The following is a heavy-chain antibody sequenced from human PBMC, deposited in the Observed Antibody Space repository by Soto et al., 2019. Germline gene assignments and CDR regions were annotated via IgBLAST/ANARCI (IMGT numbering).Heavy chain of an antibody. Sequence: TLSLTCTVSGGSVSSGSYYWSWIRQPPGKGLEWIGRIYTSGSTNYNPSLKSRVTMSVDTSKNQFSLKLSSVTAADTAVYYCARGIREVVVVPAASPYYYYYYGMDVWGQGTTVTVSS. D-gene: IGHD2-2*01. CDR3: ARGIREVVVVPAASPYYYYYYGMDV. J-gene: IGHJ6*02. CDR1: GGSVSSGSYY. V-gene: IGHV4-61*02. CDR2: IYTSGST.